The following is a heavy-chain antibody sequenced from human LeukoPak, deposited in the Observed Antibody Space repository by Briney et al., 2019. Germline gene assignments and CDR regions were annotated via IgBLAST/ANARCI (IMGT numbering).Heavy chain of an antibody. CDR3: AELGTTMIGGV. J-gene: IGHJ6*04. Sequence: PGRSLRLSCAASGFTFSSYAMHWVRQAPGKGLEWVAVISYDGSNKYYADSVKGRFTISRDNSKNTLYLQMNSLRAEDTAVYYCAELGTTMIGGVWGKGTTVTISS. V-gene: IGHV3-30*04. CDR1: GFTFSSYA. D-gene: IGHD3-10*02. CDR2: ISYDGSNK.